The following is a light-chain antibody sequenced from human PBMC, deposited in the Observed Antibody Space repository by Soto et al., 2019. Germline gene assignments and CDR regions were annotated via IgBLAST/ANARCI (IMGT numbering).Light chain of an antibody. V-gene: IGLV3-21*02. CDR3: QVWDNNSDHLV. J-gene: IGLJ2*01. CDR2: DDS. CDR1: NIGSKS. Sequence: SYELTQPPSVSVAPGQTANIACGGNNIGSKSVQWYQQKAGQAPVLVVYDDSDRPSGIPERFSGSNSGNTATLTISRAEAGDEADYYCQVWDNNSDHLVFGGGTSSPS.